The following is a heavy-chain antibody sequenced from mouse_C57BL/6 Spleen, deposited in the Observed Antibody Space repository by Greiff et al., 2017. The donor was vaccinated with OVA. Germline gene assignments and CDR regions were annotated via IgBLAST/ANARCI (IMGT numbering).Heavy chain of an antibody. J-gene: IGHJ2*01. CDR2: ISSGSSTI. CDR1: GFTFSDYG. V-gene: IGHV5-17*01. CDR3: ARTGNYYYFDY. D-gene: IGHD2-1*01. Sequence: EVQLQESGGGLVKPGGSLKLSCAASGFTFSDYGMHWVRQAPEKGLEWVAYISSGSSTIYYADTVKGRFTISRDNAKNTLFLQMTSLRSEDTAMYYCARTGNYYYFDYWGQGTTLTVSS.